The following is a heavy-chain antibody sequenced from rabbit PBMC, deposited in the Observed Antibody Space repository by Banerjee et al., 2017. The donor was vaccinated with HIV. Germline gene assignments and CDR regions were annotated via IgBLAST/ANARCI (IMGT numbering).Heavy chain of an antibody. CDR1: GFSLSSSYN. J-gene: IGHJ4*01. V-gene: IGHV1S45*01. D-gene: IGHD2-1*01. Sequence: QEQLEESGGGLVQPGGSLTLSCKASGFSLSSSYNMCWVRQAPGKGLEWIGCINTGSGSTWYASWAKGRFTISKTSSTTVTLQMTSLTAADTATYFCARDDADYTGVGVYFNLWGPGTLVTVS. CDR3: ARDDADYTGVGVYFNL. CDR2: INTGSGST.